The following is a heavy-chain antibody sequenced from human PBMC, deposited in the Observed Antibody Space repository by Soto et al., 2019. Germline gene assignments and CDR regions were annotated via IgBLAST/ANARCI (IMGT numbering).Heavy chain of an antibody. D-gene: IGHD1-7*01. CDR2: ISGGGGST. Sequence: EVQLLESGGGLVQPGGSLRLSCAASGFTFSSYAMTWVRQAPGKGLEWVSGISGGGGSTYYADSVKGRFTISRDNSKNTLFLQMNSLRAQDTAVYYCAKDRTKVDYHSGMDVWGQGTTVTVSS. CDR3: AKDRTKVDYHSGMDV. CDR1: GFTFSSYA. J-gene: IGHJ6*02. V-gene: IGHV3-23*01.